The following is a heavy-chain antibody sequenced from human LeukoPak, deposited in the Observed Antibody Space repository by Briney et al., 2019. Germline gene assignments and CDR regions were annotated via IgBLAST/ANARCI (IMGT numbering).Heavy chain of an antibody. CDR1: GGSISSGGYS. CDR3: ARGYGDYVGFDY. D-gene: IGHD4-17*01. V-gene: IGHV4-31*03. Sequence: SETLSLTCTVSGGSISSGGYSWSWLRQHPGKGLEWIGYIYYSGSTYYNPSLKSRVTISVDTSKNQFSLKLSSVTAADTAVYYCARGYGDYVGFDYWGQGTLVTVSS. J-gene: IGHJ4*02. CDR2: IYYSGST.